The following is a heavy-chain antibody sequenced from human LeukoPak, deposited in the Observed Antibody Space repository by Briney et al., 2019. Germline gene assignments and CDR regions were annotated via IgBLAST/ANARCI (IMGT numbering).Heavy chain of an antibody. V-gene: IGHV1-46*03. CDR3: VSPLRSGYYGPFDI. D-gene: IGHD3-22*01. CDR1: GYTFTNYY. CDR2: INPSSGIT. Sequence: ASVKVSCKASGYTFTNYYMHWVRQAPGQGLEWRGIINPSSGITTYAQKFQGRVTTTRETSTSTVYMALSSLTSEDTAVYYCVSPLRSGYYGPFDIWGQGTMVTVSS. J-gene: IGHJ3*02.